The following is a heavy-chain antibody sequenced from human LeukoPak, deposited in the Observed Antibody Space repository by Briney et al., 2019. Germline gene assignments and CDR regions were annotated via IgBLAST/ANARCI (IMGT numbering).Heavy chain of an antibody. D-gene: IGHD6-13*01. CDR3: ARSPAAADWFDP. J-gene: IGHJ5*02. Sequence: ASVKVSCKASGYTFTSYYMHWVRQAPGQGLGWMGIINPSGGSTSYAQKFQGRVTMTRGTSTSTVYMELSSLRSEDTAVYYCARSPAAADWFDPWGQGTLVTVSS. CDR2: INPSGGST. CDR1: GYTFTSYY. V-gene: IGHV1-46*01.